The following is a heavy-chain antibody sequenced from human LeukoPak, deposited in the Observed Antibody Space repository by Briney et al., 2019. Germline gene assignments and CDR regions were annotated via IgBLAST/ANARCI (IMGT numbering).Heavy chain of an antibody. D-gene: IGHD3-10*01. CDR2: IYYSGST. CDR3: ASGAWFGELLPAY. V-gene: IGHV4-39*07. CDR1: GGSISSSSYY. J-gene: IGHJ4*02. Sequence: SETLSLTCTVSGGSISSSSYYWGWIRQPPGKGLEWIGSIYYSGSTNYNPSLKSRVTISVDTSKNQFSLKLSSVTAADTAVYYCASGAWFGELLPAYWGQGTLVAVSS.